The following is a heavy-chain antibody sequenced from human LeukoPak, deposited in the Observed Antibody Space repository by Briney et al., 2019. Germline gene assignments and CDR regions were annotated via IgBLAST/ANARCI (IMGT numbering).Heavy chain of an antibody. Sequence: PGRSLRLSCAASGFTFDDYAMHWARQAPGKGLEWVSGISRNSGSIGYADSVKGRFTISRDNAKNSLYLQMNSLRAEDTALYYCAKDISYSGQPEYFQHWGQGTLVTVSS. CDR2: ISRNSGSI. V-gene: IGHV3-9*01. J-gene: IGHJ1*01. CDR1: GFTFDDYA. CDR3: AKDISYSGQPEYFQH. D-gene: IGHD1-26*01.